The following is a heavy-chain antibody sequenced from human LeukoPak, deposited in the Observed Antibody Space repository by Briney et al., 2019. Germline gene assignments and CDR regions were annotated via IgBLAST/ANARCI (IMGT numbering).Heavy chain of an antibody. V-gene: IGHV1-69*05. J-gene: IGHJ5*02. CDR2: IIPIFGTA. Sequence: ASVKVSCKASGGTFSSYAISWVRQAPGQGLEWMGGIIPIFGTANYAQKFQGRVTITTDESTSTAYMELSSLRSEDTAVYYCARGGGGHYDFWSGPKNWFDPWGQGTLVTVSS. CDR1: GGTFSSYA. D-gene: IGHD3-3*01. CDR3: ARGGGGHYDFWSGPKNWFDP.